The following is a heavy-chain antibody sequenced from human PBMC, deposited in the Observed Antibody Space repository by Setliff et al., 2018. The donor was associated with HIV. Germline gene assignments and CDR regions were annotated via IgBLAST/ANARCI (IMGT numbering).Heavy chain of an antibody. J-gene: IGHJ5*01. D-gene: IGHD2-15*01. CDR2: IFYSGST. Sequence: SETLSLTCGVSGYSISSGYYWGWIRQSPGRRPEWIGDIFYSGSTSYNPSLRSRVTTSLDTSTNQFSLNLNSVTAADTAVYYCAREDARSGPGWTPGLFDSWGQGSQVTVSS. CDR3: AREDARSGPGWTPGLFDS. V-gene: IGHV4-38-2*01. CDR1: GYSISSGYY.